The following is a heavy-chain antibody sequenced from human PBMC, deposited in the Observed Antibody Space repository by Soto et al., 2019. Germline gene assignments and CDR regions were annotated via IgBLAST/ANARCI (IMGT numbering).Heavy chain of an antibody. CDR1: GFTFTSSA. CDR3: AAERDYDILTGYTRYGMDV. CDR2: IVVGSGNT. V-gene: IGHV1-58*01. J-gene: IGHJ6*02. Sequence: SVKVACKASGFTFTSSAVQWVRQARGQRLEWIGWIVVGSGNTNYAQKFQERVTITRDMSTSTAYMELSSLRSEDTAVYYCAAERDYDILTGYTRYGMDVWGQGTTVTVPS. D-gene: IGHD3-9*01.